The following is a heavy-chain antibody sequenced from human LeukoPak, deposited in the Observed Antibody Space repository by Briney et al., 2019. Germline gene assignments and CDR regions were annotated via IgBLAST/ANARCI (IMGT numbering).Heavy chain of an antibody. CDR3: ASTYYYGSGSPL. J-gene: IGHJ4*02. CDR2: IYYSGST. CDR1: GGSISSYY. V-gene: IGHV4-59*01. D-gene: IGHD3-10*01. Sequence: SETLSLTCTVSGGSISSYYWSWIRQPPGKGLEWIGYIYYSGSTNYNPSLKSRVTISVDTSKNQFSLKLSSVTAADTAVYYCASTYYYGSGSPLWGQGTLVTVSS.